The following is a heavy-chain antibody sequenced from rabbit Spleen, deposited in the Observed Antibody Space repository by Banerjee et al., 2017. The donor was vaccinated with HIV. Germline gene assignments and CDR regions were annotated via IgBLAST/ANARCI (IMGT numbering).Heavy chain of an antibody. CDR1: GFDFSNYG. CDR2: IDPVFSST. Sequence: QLEESGGDLVKPEGSLKLSCKASGFDFSNYGVSWVRQAPGKGLEWIGYIDPVFSSTHYASWVNGRFTISSHNAQNTLYLQLNSLTAADTATYFCVRDQARMLDLWGPGTLVTVS. CDR3: VRDQARMLDL. V-gene: IGHV1S7*01. J-gene: IGHJ4*01. D-gene: IGHD6-1*01.